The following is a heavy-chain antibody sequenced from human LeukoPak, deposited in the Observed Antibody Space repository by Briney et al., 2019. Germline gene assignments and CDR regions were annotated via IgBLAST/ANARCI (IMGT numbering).Heavy chain of an antibody. V-gene: IGHV4-38-2*02. CDR3: VRDVGQLRSDY. J-gene: IGHJ4*02. D-gene: IGHD1-1*01. CDR1: GYSNSSNYF. CDR2: ISHSGTT. Sequence: SETLSLTRVVSGYSNSSNYFWGWIRQPPGKGLEWIGTISHSGTTFYKPSLKSRVTISLDTSKNQFSLRLTSVTAADAAVYYCVRDVGQLRSDYWGQGTLVTVSS.